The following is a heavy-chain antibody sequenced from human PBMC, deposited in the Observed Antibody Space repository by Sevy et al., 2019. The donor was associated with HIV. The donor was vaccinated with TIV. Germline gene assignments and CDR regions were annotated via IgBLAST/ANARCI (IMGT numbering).Heavy chain of an antibody. CDR2: INTGNGDT. CDR3: APGLRVWYFDL. Sequence: ASVKVSCKASGYTFTRYGIHWVRQAPGQRLEWMGWINTGNGDTEYSQNFQGRVTLTSDISASTAYMDLSSLRSEDTAVYYCAPGLRVWYFDLWGRGTLVTVSS. CDR1: GYTFTRYG. V-gene: IGHV1-3*04. D-gene: IGHD5-12*01. J-gene: IGHJ2*01.